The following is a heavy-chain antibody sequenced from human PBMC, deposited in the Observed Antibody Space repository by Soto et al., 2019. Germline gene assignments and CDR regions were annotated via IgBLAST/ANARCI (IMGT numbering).Heavy chain of an antibody. CDR3: ARFKGCGGGSGYSYFDY. CDR1: GFTFSSFA. J-gene: IGHJ4*02. D-gene: IGHD2-15*01. CDR2: ISSDGSNK. Sequence: QVQLVESGGGVVQPGRSLRLSCAASGFTFSSFAMHWVRQAPGKGLARVAVISSDGSNKYYADSVKGRFTISRDNSKNTPYLKMNSLRTEDTAVYYCARFKGCGGGSGYSYFDYWGQGTLVTVSS. V-gene: IGHV3-30-3*01.